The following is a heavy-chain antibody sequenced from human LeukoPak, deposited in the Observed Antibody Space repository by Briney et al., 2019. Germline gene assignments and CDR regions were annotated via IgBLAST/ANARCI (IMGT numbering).Heavy chain of an antibody. CDR2: IKQDGSEK. V-gene: IGHV3-7*01. CDR1: GFTFSSYA. CDR3: ARSRRYGFDI. J-gene: IGHJ3*02. Sequence: GRSLRLSCAASGFTFSSYAMHWVRQAPGKGLEWVANIKQDGSEKYYVDSVKGRFTISRDSAKNSLSLQMNSLRAEDTAVYYCARSRRYGFDIWGQGTMVTVSS.